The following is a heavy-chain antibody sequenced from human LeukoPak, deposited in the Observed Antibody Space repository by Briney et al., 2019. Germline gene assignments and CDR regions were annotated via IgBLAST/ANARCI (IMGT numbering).Heavy chain of an antibody. CDR1: GYSFTSYW. D-gene: IGHD5-18*01. J-gene: IGHJ6*03. CDR3: ARVDTALSLYYYYYMDV. CDR2: IYPGDSDT. V-gene: IGHV5-51*01. Sequence: GESLKISCKGSGYSFTSYWIGWVRQMPGKGLEWMGIIYPGDSDTRYSPSFQGQVTISADKSISTAYLQWSSLEASDTAMYYCARVDTALSLYYYYYMDVWGKGTTVTISS.